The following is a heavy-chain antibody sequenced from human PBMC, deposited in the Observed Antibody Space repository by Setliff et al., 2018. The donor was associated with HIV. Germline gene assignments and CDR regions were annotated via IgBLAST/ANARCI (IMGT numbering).Heavy chain of an antibody. Sequence: LSLTCTVSGGSISSHYWSWIRQPPGKGLEWVGFIRSKTYGGTIKYAASVKGRFTISRDDSKNIAYLQMNSLKTEDTAVYYCTRVPINSYYYMDVWGKGTTVTVSS. V-gene: IGHV3-49*03. J-gene: IGHJ6*03. CDR1: GGSISSHY. CDR2: IRSKTYGGTI. CDR3: TRVPINSYYYMDV. D-gene: IGHD2-21*01.